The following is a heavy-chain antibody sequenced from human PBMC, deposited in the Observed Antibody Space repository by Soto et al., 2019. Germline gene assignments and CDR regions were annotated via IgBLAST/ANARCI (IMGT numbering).Heavy chain of an antibody. CDR1: GFTFSSYA. Sequence: EVQLLESGGGLVQPGGSLRLSCAASGFTFSSYAMSWVRQAPGKGLEWVSAISGSGGSTYYADSEKGRFTISRDNSKNMLYLQMKSLRAEDTAVYYCAKGGEQLVAGLFFDYWGQGTLVTVSS. CDR2: ISGSGGST. J-gene: IGHJ4*02. V-gene: IGHV3-23*01. CDR3: AKGGEQLVAGLFFDY. D-gene: IGHD6-13*01.